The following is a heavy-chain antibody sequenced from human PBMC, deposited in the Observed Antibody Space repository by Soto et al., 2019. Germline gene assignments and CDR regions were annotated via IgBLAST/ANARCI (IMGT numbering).Heavy chain of an antibody. J-gene: IGHJ4*02. CDR3: ARDSYCTNGVCYKSPVDY. Sequence: PGGSLRLSCAASGFTFSSYWMSWVRQAPGKGLEWVANIKQDGSEKYYADSVKGRFTISRDNAKNSLYLQMNSLRAEDTAVYYCARDSYCTNGVCYKSPVDYWGQGTLVTVSS. D-gene: IGHD2-8*01. CDR1: GFTFSSYW. CDR2: IKQDGSEK. V-gene: IGHV3-7*01.